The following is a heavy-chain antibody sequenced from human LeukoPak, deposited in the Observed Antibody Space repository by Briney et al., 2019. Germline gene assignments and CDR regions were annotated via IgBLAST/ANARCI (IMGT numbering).Heavy chain of an antibody. V-gene: IGHV5-51*01. J-gene: IGHJ5*02. Sequence: GGSLQISCKGSGYSINNYWIAWVRQMPGKGLEWMGIIYPADSDIRYSPSFQGQVTISADKSISTAYLQWNSLKASDTAMYYCARQEYCSGASCYTWFDPWGQGTLVTVSS. CDR3: ARQEYCSGASCYTWFDP. CDR2: IYPADSDI. CDR1: GYSINNYW. D-gene: IGHD2-15*01.